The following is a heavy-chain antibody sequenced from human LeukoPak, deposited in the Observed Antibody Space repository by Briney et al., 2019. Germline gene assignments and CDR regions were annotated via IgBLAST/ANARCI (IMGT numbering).Heavy chain of an antibody. Sequence: SETLSLTCAVYGGSFSGYYWSWIRQPPGKGLEWIGYIYYSGSTNYNPSLKSRVTMSVDTSKNQFSLKLSSVTAADTAVYYCASSNYYDSSGYPPFDYWGQGTLVTVSS. CDR3: ASSNYYDSSGYPPFDY. D-gene: IGHD3-22*01. CDR2: IYYSGST. J-gene: IGHJ4*02. V-gene: IGHV4-59*12. CDR1: GGSFSGYY.